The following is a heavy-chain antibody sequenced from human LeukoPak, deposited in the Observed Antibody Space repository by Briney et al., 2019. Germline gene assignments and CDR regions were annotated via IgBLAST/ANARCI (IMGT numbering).Heavy chain of an antibody. D-gene: IGHD4-17*01. Sequence: PGRSLRLSCAASGFTFSSYGMHWVRQAPGKGLEWVAVIWYDGSNKYYADSVKGRFTISRDNSKNTLYLQMNSLRAEDTAVYYCARVTDYGWYFDLWGRSTLVTVSS. V-gene: IGHV3-33*01. CDR2: IWYDGSNK. J-gene: IGHJ2*01. CDR3: ARVTDYGWYFDL. CDR1: GFTFSSYG.